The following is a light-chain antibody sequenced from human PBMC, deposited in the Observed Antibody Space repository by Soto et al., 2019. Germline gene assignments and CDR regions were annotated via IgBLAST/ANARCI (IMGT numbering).Light chain of an antibody. CDR3: QQRSIWPIT. CDR1: QSVSSF. CDR2: DAS. V-gene: IGKV3-11*01. Sequence: EIVLTQSPATLSLSPGERATLSCRASQSVSSFLAWYRQKPGQAPRLLIYDASNRATGIPARFSGSGSGTDFTLTMSSLEPEDFALYYCQQRSIWPITFCQGTRLEIK. J-gene: IGKJ5*01.